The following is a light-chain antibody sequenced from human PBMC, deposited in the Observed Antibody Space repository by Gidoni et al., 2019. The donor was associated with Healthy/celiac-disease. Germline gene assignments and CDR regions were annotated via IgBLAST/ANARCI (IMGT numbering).Light chain of an antibody. CDR2: AAS. J-gene: IGKJ2*01. CDR1: QSISSY. Sequence: DIKMTQSPSSLSASVGDRVTITCRASQSISSYLNWYQQKPGIATKLLIYAASSLQSGVPSRFSGSGSGTDFTLTISSLQPEDFATYYCQQSYSTPYTFGQGTKLEIK. V-gene: IGKV1-39*01. CDR3: QQSYSTPYT.